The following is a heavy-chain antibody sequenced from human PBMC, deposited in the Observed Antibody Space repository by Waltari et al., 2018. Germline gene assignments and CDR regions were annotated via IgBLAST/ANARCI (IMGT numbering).Heavy chain of an antibody. CDR1: GFTFSSFW. V-gene: IGHV3-74*01. J-gene: IGHJ4*02. Sequence: EVQLVESGGGLVQPGGSLRLSCAASGFTFSSFWMHWVRQAPGKGLVCVSRVNGDGSATTYSDSVKGRFTISRGNAKNTLYRQMNSLGAEDTAVYYCVRGYGRGVTNGDYFEYWGQGTLVTVSS. CDR2: VNGDGSAT. CDR3: VRGYGRGVTNGDYFEY. D-gene: IGHD2-21*02.